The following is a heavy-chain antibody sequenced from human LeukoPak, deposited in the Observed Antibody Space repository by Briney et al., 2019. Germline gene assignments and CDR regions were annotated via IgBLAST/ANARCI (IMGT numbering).Heavy chain of an antibody. J-gene: IGHJ4*02. D-gene: IGHD6-13*01. Sequence: PGESLKISCKGSGNSFASYWIGWVHQMPGKGLEWMGIIYPDDSDTRYSPSFQGQVTITADKSISTAYLQWNNLKASDTAMYYCARRIAGSGSDYWGQGTLVTVSS. CDR2: IYPDDSDT. V-gene: IGHV5-51*07. CDR1: GNSFASYW. CDR3: ARRIAGSGSDY.